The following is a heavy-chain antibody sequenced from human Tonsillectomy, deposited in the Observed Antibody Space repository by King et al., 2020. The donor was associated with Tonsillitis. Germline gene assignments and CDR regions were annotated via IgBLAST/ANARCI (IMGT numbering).Heavy chain of an antibody. CDR1: GFTFSNAW. V-gene: IGHV3-15*01. CDR3: TTDRPDHYYGSGSYIDY. D-gene: IGHD3-10*01. Sequence: DVQLVESGGGLVKPGGSLRLSCAASGFTFSNAWMSWVRQAPGKGLEWVGRIKSKTDGGTTDYAAPVKGRFTISRDDSKNTLYLQMNSLKTEDTAVYYCTTDRPDHYYGSGSYIDYWGQGTLVTVSS. CDR2: IKSKTDGGTT. J-gene: IGHJ4*02.